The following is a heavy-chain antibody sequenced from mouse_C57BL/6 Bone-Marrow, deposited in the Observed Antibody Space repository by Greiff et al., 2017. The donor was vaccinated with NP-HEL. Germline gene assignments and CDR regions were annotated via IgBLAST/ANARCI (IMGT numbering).Heavy chain of an antibody. D-gene: IGHD1-1*01. CDR1: GFTFSDYY. CDR3: ARHHGSSSSRYFDV. Sequence: DVQLVESGGGLVQPGGSLKLSCAASGFTFSDYYMYWVRQTPEKRLEWVAYISNGGGSTYYPDTVKGRFTISRDNAKNTLYLQMSRLKSEDTAMYYCARHHGSSSSRYFDVWGTGTTVTVSS. J-gene: IGHJ1*03. V-gene: IGHV5-12*01. CDR2: ISNGGGST.